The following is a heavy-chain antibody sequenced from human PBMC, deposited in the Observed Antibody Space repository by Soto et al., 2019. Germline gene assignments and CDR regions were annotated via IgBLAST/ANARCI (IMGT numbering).Heavy chain of an antibody. V-gene: IGHV4-61*01. CDR2: IYYSGST. Sequence: SETLSLTCTVSGGSVSSGSYYWSWIRQPPGKGLEWIGYIYYSGSTNYNPSLKSRVTISVDTSKNQFSLKLSSVTAADTAVYYCARDSPRNYDSSGPYDYWGQGTLVNV. D-gene: IGHD3-22*01. CDR1: GGSVSSGSYY. CDR3: ARDSPRNYDSSGPYDY. J-gene: IGHJ4*02.